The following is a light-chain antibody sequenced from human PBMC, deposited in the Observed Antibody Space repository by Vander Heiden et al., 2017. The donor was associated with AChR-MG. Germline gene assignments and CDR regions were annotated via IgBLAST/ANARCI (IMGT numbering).Light chain of an antibody. CDR2: GAS. CDR1: QTVSSN. CDR3: QQYNNWPLT. J-gene: IGKJ4*01. V-gene: IGKV3-15*01. Sequence: EIVMTQSPATLSVSPGERATLSCRASQTVSSNLAWYQQKPGQAPRLVIYGASSGSGTEFTLTISSLQSEDFAVYYCQQYNNWPLTFGGGTEVEIK.